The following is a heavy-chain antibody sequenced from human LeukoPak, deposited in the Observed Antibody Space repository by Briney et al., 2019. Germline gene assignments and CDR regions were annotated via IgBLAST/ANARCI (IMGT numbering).Heavy chain of an antibody. Sequence: TSETLSLTCTVSGGSISSSSYYWGWIRQPPGKGPEWIGTIYYSGSTYYNPSLKSRVTISVDTSKNQISLKLSSVTAADTAVYYCARLVVSSWYHEVLLGRDYWGQGTLVTVSS. J-gene: IGHJ4*02. D-gene: IGHD6-13*01. CDR1: GGSISSSSYY. CDR2: IYYSGST. V-gene: IGHV4-39*01. CDR3: ARLVVSSWYHEVLLGRDY.